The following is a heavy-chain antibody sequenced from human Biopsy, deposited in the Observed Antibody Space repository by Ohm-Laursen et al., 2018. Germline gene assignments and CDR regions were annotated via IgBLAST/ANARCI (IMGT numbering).Heavy chain of an antibody. J-gene: IGHJ4*02. Sequence: GASVKVSCKASGFSFTGYYIHWVRQAPGQGLEWMGWISPKSDGTNYAQKFQGNITMTKNTSMSTAYMEMSRLRSDDTAVYYCALQSVAQMKNFDYWGQGTLVTVSS. V-gene: IGHV1-2*02. D-gene: IGHD6-19*01. CDR3: ALQSVAQMKNFDY. CDR2: ISPKSDGT. CDR1: GFSFTGYY.